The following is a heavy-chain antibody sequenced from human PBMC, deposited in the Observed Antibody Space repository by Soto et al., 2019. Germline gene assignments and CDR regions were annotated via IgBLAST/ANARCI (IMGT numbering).Heavy chain of an antibody. Sequence: GGSLRLSCAASGFTFSSYWMHWVRQAPGKGLVWVSRINSDGSSTSYADSVKGRFTISRDNAKNTLYLQMNSLRAEDTAVYYCARDKRNTIFGVVIDWFDPWGQGTLVTVSS. V-gene: IGHV3-74*01. CDR1: GFTFSSYW. CDR2: INSDGSST. D-gene: IGHD3-3*01. J-gene: IGHJ5*02. CDR3: ARDKRNTIFGVVIDWFDP.